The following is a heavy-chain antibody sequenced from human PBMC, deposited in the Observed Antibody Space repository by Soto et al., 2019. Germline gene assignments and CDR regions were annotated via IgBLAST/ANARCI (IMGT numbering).Heavy chain of an antibody. CDR1: GGTFSSYA. J-gene: IGHJ4*02. CDR3: AKNPGYYYDSTGYHFDY. CDR2: IIPIFGTA. Sequence: ASVKVSCXASGGTFSSYAISWVRQAPGQGLEWMGGIIPIFGTANYAQKFQGRVTITADNSKNTLYLQMNSLRAEDTAVYYCAKNPGYYYDSTGYHFDYWGQGTLVTVSS. V-gene: IGHV1-69*06. D-gene: IGHD3-22*01.